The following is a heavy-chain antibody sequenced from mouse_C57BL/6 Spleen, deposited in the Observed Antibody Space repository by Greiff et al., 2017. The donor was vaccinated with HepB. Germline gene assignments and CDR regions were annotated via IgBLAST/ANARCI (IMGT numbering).Heavy chain of an antibody. Sequence: VQLQQPGAELVKPGASVKLSCKASGYTFTSYWMQWVKQRPGQGLEWIGEIDPSDSYTNYNQKFKGKATLTVDTSSSTAYMQLSSLTSEDSAVYYCARWPNLTGRRWYFDVWGTGTTVTVSS. CDR2: IDPSDSYT. CDR1: GYTFTSYW. J-gene: IGHJ1*03. V-gene: IGHV1-50*01. CDR3: ARWPNLTGRRWYFDV. D-gene: IGHD3-3*01.